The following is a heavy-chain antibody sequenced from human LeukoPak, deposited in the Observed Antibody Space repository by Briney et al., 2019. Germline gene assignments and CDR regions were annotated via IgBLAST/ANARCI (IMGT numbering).Heavy chain of an antibody. CDR3: ARVGSGSSLYYFDY. J-gene: IGHJ4*02. Sequence: ASVKVSCKASGYTFTSYAMHWVRQAPGQRLEWMGWINAGNGNTKYSQKFQGRVTITRDTSASTAYMELSSLRSEDTAVYYCARVGSGSSLYYFDYWGQGTLVTVSS. CDR1: GYTFTSYA. V-gene: IGHV1-3*01. CDR2: INAGNGNT. D-gene: IGHD1-26*01.